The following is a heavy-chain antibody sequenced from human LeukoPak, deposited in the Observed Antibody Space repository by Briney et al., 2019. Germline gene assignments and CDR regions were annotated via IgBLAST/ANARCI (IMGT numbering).Heavy chain of an antibody. V-gene: IGHV4-59*01. D-gene: IGHD1-26*01. CDR3: ARVGAANPFDY. J-gene: IGHJ4*02. CDR1: GGSISSYY. CDR2: IYCSGST. Sequence: SETLSLTCPVSGGSISSYYWSWIRQPPGKGLEWIGYIYCSGSTNYNPSLKSRVTISVDTSKNQFSLKLSSVTAADTAVYYCARVGAANPFDYWGQGTLVTVSS.